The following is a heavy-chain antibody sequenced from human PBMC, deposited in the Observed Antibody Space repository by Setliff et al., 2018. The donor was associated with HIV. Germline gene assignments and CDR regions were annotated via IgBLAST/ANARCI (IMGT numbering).Heavy chain of an antibody. CDR3: AREICITIFWGPEAGSCYFDY. D-gene: IGHD3-9*01. J-gene: IGHJ4*02. CDR2: INAGNGDT. V-gene: IGHV1-3*01. CDR1: EYTFTLYG. Sequence: VASVKVSCKASEYTFTLYGIHWVRQAPGQRPEWVGWINAGNGDTEYSQKFQGRVTITWDTSASTAYMELRSLRSDDTAVYYCAREICITIFWGPEAGSCYFDYWGQGTLVTVSS.